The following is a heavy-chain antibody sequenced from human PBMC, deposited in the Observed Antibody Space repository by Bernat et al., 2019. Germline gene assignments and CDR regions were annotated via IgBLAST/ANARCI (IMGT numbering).Heavy chain of an antibody. J-gene: IGHJ4*02. V-gene: IGHV3-7*01. CDR3: ARGSGWLIDY. D-gene: IGHD6-19*01. CDR1: GSTFSTYY. CDR2: IKQDASEK. Sequence: EVQLVESGGGLVQPGGSLRLSCAASGSTFSTYYMTWVRQAPGKGLEWVANIKQDASEKFYMDSVKGRFTISRDNAKNSLYLQMNSLGAEDTAVYYCARGSGWLIDYWGQGTLVTVSS.